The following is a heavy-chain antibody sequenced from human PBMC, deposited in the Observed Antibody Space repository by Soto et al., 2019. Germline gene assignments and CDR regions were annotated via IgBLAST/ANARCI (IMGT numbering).Heavy chain of an antibody. J-gene: IGHJ5*02. CDR2: MNPGSGDT. D-gene: IGHD3-16*01. CDR1: GYSFTNNG. Sequence: DAVQVSCTSSGYSFTNNGVSWVRQATGQGLEWMGWMNPGSGDTGYAQKFQGRVTMTRDISIATAYMELSSLRSDDTAIYYCARMETFGSLNWFDPWGKGYLVRVYS. CDR3: ARMETFGSLNWFDP. V-gene: IGHV1-8*01.